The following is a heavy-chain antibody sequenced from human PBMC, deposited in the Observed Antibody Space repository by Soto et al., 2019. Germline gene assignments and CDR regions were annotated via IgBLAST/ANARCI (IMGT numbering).Heavy chain of an antibody. CDR1: GYSFTSYW. J-gene: IGHJ6*03. CDR3: ARQFAPSYDFWSGFPKWDYYYYMDV. V-gene: IGHV5-51*01. Sequence: GESLKISCKGSGYSFTSYWIGWVRQMPGKGLEWMGIIYPGDSDTRYSPSFQGQVTISADKSISTAYLQWSGLKASDTAMYYCARQFAPSYDFWSGFPKWDYYYYMDVWGKGTTVTVSS. D-gene: IGHD3-3*01. CDR2: IYPGDSDT.